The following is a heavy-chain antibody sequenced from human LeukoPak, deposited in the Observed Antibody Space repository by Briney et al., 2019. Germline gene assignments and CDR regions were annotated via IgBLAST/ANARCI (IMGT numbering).Heavy chain of an antibody. D-gene: IGHD3-16*02. V-gene: IGHV4-59*01. Sequence: SETLSLTCTVSGGSISSYYWSWIRQPPGKGLEWIGYIYYSGSTNYNPSLKSRVTVSVDTSKNQFSLKLSSVTAEDTAVYYCARVTDHYDYVWGSYRSPGYYYYMDVWGKGTTVTISS. CDR2: IYYSGST. CDR3: ARVTDHYDYVWGSYRSPGYYYYMDV. CDR1: GGSISSYY. J-gene: IGHJ6*03.